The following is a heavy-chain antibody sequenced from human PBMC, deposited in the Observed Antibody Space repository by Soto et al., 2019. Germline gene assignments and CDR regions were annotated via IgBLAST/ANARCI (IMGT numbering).Heavy chain of an antibody. J-gene: IGHJ4*02. CDR3: AKGGAYCYDDCTRAY. CDR2: IHPWGIDT. D-gene: IGHD2-21*02. Sequence: EEQVLESGGGSAQPGGSLRLSCAASGFTFSNYGLTWVRQAPGKGLEWVSSIHPWGIDTKYADSVKGRLTIARDNSKNMMYLQRNTLRAEDTAVYYCAKGGAYCYDDCTRAYWGQGTLVTVSS. V-gene: IGHV3-23*05. CDR1: GFTFSNYG.